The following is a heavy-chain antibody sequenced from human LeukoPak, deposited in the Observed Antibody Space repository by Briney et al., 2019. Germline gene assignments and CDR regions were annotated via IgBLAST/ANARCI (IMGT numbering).Heavy chain of an antibody. CDR1: GGSISSYY. J-gene: IGHJ4*02. D-gene: IGHD1-1*01. Sequence: SETLSLTCTVSGGSISSYYWSWIRQPPGKGLEWIGYIYYSGSTNYNPSFKSRVTISVDTSKNQFSLKLSSVTAADTAVYYCASGQLERPYFDYWGQGTLVTVSS. CDR3: ASGQLERPYFDY. V-gene: IGHV4-59*01. CDR2: IYYSGST.